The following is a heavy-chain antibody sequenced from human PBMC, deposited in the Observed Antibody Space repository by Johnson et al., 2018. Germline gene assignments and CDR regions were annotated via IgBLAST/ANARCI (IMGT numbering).Heavy chain of an antibody. V-gene: IGHV3-48*01. CDR3: ARDGGGGWGEYCQH. D-gene: IGHD6-19*01. J-gene: IGHJ1*01. Sequence: VQLVQSGGGLVQPGGSLRLSCAASGFTFSSYSMNWVRQAPRKGLEWVSYISSSSSTIYYADSVKGRFTISRDNAKNSLYLQSNSLRAEDTAVYYCARDGGGGWGEYCQHWGQGTLVTVSA. CDR1: GFTFSSYS. CDR2: ISSSSSTI.